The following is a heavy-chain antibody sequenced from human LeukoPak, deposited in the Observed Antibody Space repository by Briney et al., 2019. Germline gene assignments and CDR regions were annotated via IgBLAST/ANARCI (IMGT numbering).Heavy chain of an antibody. CDR1: GFTFSSYS. J-gene: IGHJ3*02. CDR2: ISSSSSYI. V-gene: IGHV3-21*01. CDR3: ARDRASWAYAFDI. D-gene: IGHD2-2*01. Sequence: GGSLRLSCAASGFTFSSYSMNWVRQAPGKGLEWVSSISSSSSYIYYADSVKGRFTTSRDNAKNSLYLQMNSLRAEDTAVYYCARDRASWAYAFDIWGQGTMVTVSS.